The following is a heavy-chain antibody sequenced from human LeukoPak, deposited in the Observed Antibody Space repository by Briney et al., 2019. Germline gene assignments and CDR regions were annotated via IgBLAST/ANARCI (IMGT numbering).Heavy chain of an antibody. CDR1: GFTVSSNY. CDR2: VYSGGST. Sequence: GGSLRLSCAASGFTVSSNYMSWVRQAPGRGLEWVSVVYSGGSTYYADSVKGRFTISRDNSKNTLFLQMNSLRAGDTAVYYCARGTVTMVDYWGQGTLVTVSS. J-gene: IGHJ4*02. V-gene: IGHV3-66*01. CDR3: ARGTVTMVDY. D-gene: IGHD3-10*01.